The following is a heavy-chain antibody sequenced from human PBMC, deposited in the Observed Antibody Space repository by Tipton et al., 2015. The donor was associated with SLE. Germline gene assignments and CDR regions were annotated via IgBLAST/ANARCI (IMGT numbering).Heavy chain of an antibody. V-gene: IGHV4-38-2*02. Sequence: TLSLTCSVSGYSIRSGYYWGWIRQPPGKGLEWIGRIYSSGSTNYNPSLKSRVTMSVDTSKNQFSLRLRSVTAADTAVYHCARGAPGYTAVLDFWGQGMLVTVSS. D-gene: IGHD5-18*01. CDR1: GYSIRSGYY. CDR3: ARGAPGYTAVLDF. CDR2: IYSSGST. J-gene: IGHJ4*02.